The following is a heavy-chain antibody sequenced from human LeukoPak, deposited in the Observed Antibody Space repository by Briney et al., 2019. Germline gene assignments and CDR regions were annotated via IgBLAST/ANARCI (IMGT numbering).Heavy chain of an antibody. V-gene: IGHV1-18*01. Sequence: GASVKVSCKASGYTFTSYDISWVRQAPGQGLEWMGWISAYTGNTNYAQKLQGRVTMTTDTSTSTAYMELRSLRSDDTAVYYCARVEDYYDSSGYAGFCDYWGQGTPVTVSS. CDR1: GYTFTSYD. CDR2: ISAYTGNT. J-gene: IGHJ4*02. CDR3: ARVEDYYDSSGYAGFCDY. D-gene: IGHD3-22*01.